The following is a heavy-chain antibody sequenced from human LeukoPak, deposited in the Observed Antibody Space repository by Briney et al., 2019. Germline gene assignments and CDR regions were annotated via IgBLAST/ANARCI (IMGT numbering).Heavy chain of an antibody. V-gene: IGHV4-4*02. Sequence: SGTLSLTCDVSGXSISRTNWWSWVRQSPGQGLEWIGEISLSGHTNYNPSLQSRVTMSLDESKNQVSLDLASVTDADTAVYYCSRESGAFSPFGYWGQGTLVTVHS. CDR2: ISLSGHT. J-gene: IGHJ4*02. CDR1: GXSISRTNW. CDR3: SRESGAFSPFGY. D-gene: IGHD1-26*01.